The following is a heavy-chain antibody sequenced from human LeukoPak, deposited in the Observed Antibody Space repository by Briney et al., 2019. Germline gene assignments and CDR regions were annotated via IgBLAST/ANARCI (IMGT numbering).Heavy chain of an antibody. V-gene: IGHV4-59*01. J-gene: IGHJ5*02. CDR2: IYYSGST. Sequence: SETLSLTCTVSGGSISSYYWSWIRQPPGKGLEWIGYIYYSGSTNYNPSLKSRVTISVDTSKNQFSLKLSSVTAAGTAVYYCARGDNNYYDSSGYCFDPWGQGTLVTVSS. CDR1: GGSISSYY. D-gene: IGHD3-22*01. CDR3: ARGDNNYYDSSGYCFDP.